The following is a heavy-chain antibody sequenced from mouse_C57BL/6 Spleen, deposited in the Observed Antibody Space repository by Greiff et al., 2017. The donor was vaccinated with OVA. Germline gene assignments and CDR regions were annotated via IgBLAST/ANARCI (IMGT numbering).Heavy chain of an antibody. CDR2: IDPENGDT. D-gene: IGHD1-1*01. Sequence: VQLQQSGAELVRPGASVKLSCTASGFNIKDDYMHWVKQRPEQGLEWIGWIDPENGDTEYASKFQGKATITAATSSNTAYLQLSSLTSEDTAVYYCTTPNTTVEMFDVWGTGTTVTVSS. J-gene: IGHJ1*03. CDR3: TTPNTTVEMFDV. CDR1: GFNIKDDY. V-gene: IGHV14-4*01.